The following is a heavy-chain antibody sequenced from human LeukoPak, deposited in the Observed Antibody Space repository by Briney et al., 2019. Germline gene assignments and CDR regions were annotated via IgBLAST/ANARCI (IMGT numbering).Heavy chain of an antibody. Sequence: SETLSLTCTVSGASISRDTYIWGWIRQSPEKGLEWIGSIDSSGTTHYNSSLKSRVIISVDTSKNQVSLNLTSVTFADTAVYYCARHGYIQFWLYWGQGTQVIVSS. CDR2: IDSSGTT. CDR3: ARHGYIQFWLY. D-gene: IGHD5-18*01. CDR1: GASISRDTYI. V-gene: IGHV4-39*01. J-gene: IGHJ4*02.